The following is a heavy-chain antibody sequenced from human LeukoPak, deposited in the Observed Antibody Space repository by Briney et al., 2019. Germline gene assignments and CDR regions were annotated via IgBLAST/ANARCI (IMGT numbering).Heavy chain of an antibody. CDR3: ARVSGLQGSLDAFDI. CDR2: IYYSGST. CDR1: GGSISSGDYY. J-gene: IGHJ3*02. D-gene: IGHD2-15*01. V-gene: IGHV4-30-4*08. Sequence: PSQTLSLTCTVSGGSISSGDYYWSWIRQPPGKGLEWIGYIYYSGSTYYNPSLKSRVTISVDTSKNQFSLKLSSVTAADTAVYYCARVSGLQGSLDAFDIWGQGTMDTVSS.